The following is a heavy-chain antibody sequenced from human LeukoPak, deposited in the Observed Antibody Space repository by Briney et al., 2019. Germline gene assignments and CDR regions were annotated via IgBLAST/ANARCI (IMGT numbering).Heavy chain of an antibody. Sequence: GGSLRLSCAASGFTFSSYAMSWVRQAPGKGLEWVSAISGGGGSTYYADSVKGRFTISRDSSKNTLYLQLNSLRADDTAVYYCATSMGGGNIDYWGQGALVAVSS. CDR1: GFTFSSYA. D-gene: IGHD3-16*01. CDR3: ATSMGGGNIDY. CDR2: ISGGGGST. V-gene: IGHV3-23*01. J-gene: IGHJ4*02.